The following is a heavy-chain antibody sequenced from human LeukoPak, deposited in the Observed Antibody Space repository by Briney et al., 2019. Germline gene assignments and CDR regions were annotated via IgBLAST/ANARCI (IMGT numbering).Heavy chain of an antibody. V-gene: IGHV3-7*01. CDR1: GFNFRTKW. J-gene: IGHJ4*02. Sequence: GGSLSLSCAASGFNFRTKWMSWVRQPPGEGLEWVANLNEDGSEKYYVDSLKGRFTITRDNAENSLYLHMNSLRAEDTAVYYCARGGAGYYFDSWGQGTLLTVSS. D-gene: IGHD6-19*01. CDR3: ARGGAGYYFDS. CDR2: LNEDGSEK.